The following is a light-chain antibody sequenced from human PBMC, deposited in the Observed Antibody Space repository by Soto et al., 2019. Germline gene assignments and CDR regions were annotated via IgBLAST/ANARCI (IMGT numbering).Light chain of an antibody. V-gene: IGKV3-11*01. Sequence: EVVLTHSPVTLSLSPGERATLSCRASQSFRGLLAWYQQKPGQAPRLLIYDAYNRATGIPPRFSGSGSGTDFTLTISSLEPEDSAVYYCQQRHMWPIPFGQRTRLAIK. J-gene: IGKJ5*01. CDR2: DAY. CDR3: QQRHMWPIP. CDR1: QSFRGL.